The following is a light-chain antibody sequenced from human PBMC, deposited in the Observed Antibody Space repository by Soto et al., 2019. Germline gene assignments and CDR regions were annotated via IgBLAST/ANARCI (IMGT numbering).Light chain of an antibody. CDR2: AAS. Sequence: AIRMTQSPSSLSASTGDRVTITCQASRGISSYLAWYQQRPGKAPKLLIYAASTLQSGVPSRFSGSGSGTDFTLTISCLQSEDFATYYCQQYYSYPRTFGQGTKVDIK. CDR3: QQYYSYPRT. J-gene: IGKJ1*01. CDR1: RGISSY. V-gene: IGKV1-8*01.